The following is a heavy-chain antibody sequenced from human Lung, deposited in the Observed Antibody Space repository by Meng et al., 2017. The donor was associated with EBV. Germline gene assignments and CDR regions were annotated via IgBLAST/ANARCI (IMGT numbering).Heavy chain of an antibody. CDR3: AREGEGFQSYFDY. CDR2: IWYDGSNK. V-gene: IGHV3-33*01. CDR1: GFTFSSYG. D-gene: IGHD3-10*01. Sequence: QVQLVESGXGVVQPGRSLRRSCAASGFTFSSYGMHWVRQAPGKGLEWVAVIWYDGSNKYYADSVKGRFTISRDNSKNTLYLQMNSLRAEDTAVYYCAREGEGFQSYFDYWCQGTLVTVSS. J-gene: IGHJ4*02.